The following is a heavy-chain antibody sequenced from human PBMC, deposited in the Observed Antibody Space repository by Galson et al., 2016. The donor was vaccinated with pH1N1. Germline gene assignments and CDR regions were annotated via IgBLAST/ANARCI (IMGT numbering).Heavy chain of an antibody. J-gene: IGHJ4*02. D-gene: IGHD3-22*01. CDR3: PREDPSGFYPH. CDR1: GYTFTDYW. Sequence: QSGAEVKKSGESLKISCEASGYTFTDYWIGWVRQTPGTGLEWIGIIYPRDSDTLYRPSFQGHVTFSADESIRSAYLQWSSLKASDSCLYYCPREDPSGFYPHWGQGTLVTVSS. CDR2: IYPRDSDT. V-gene: IGHV5-51*01.